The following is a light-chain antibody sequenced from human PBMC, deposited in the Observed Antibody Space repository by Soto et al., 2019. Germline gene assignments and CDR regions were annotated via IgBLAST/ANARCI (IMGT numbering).Light chain of an antibody. J-gene: IGKJ2*01. CDR1: QSISVH. CDR2: AAS. CDR3: QQSFITPYT. Sequence: IRMTQSPSSLSASVGDTVTITCRASQSISVHLNWYQQKPGKVPKLLIYAASNLHSGVPSRFSGSGSETDFALTISSLQPEDFATYYCQQSFITPYTFGQGTRLEIK. V-gene: IGKV1-39*01.